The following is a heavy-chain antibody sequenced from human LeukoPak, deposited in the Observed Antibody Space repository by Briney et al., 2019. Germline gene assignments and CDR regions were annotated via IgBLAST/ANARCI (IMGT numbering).Heavy chain of an antibody. Sequence: ASVKVSCKASGGTFSSYAISWVRQAPGQGLEWMGGIIPILGTANYAQKFQGRVTITADEPTSTAYMELSSLRSEDTAVYYCATKRGYSYGSPHWGQGTLVTVSS. CDR3: ATKRGYSYGSPH. J-gene: IGHJ4*02. CDR1: GGTFSSYA. D-gene: IGHD5-18*01. CDR2: IIPILGTA. V-gene: IGHV1-69*01.